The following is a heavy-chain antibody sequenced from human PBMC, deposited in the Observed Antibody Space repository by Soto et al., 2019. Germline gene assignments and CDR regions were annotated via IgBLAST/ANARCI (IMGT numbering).Heavy chain of an antibody. CDR3: AGSFWSGPYRMDV. V-gene: IGHV1-69*13. Sequence: GASVKVSCKASGGTFSSYAISWVRQAPGQGLEWMGGIIPIFGTANYAQKFQGRVTITADESTSTAYMELSSLRSEGTAVYYCAGSFWSGPYRMDVWGKGTTVTVSS. J-gene: IGHJ6*03. D-gene: IGHD3-3*01. CDR1: GGTFSSYA. CDR2: IIPIFGTA.